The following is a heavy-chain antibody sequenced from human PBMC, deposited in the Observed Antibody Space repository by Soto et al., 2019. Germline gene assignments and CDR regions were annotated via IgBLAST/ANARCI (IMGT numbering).Heavy chain of an antibody. Sequence: SETLSLTCSVSGGSISSKSYSWGWIRQPPGKGLEWIGTFYYSENTYYNPSLKSRVTISVDTSKNQFSLKLSSVTAADTAVYYCARPGNYGSGSYLYYLDYWGQGTLVTVSS. CDR1: GGSISSKSYS. J-gene: IGHJ4*02. D-gene: IGHD3-10*01. CDR2: FYYSENT. V-gene: IGHV4-39*01. CDR3: ARPGNYGSGSYLYYLDY.